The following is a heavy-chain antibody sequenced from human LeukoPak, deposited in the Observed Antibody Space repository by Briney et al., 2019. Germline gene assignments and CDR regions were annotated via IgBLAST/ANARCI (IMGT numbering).Heavy chain of an antibody. Sequence: SMKVSCKASGGTFSSDAISWVRQAPGQGLEWMGGIIPIFGTANYAQKFQGRVTITADESTSTAYMELSSLRSEDTAVYYCASLVVPAEYYYYGMDVWGQGTTVTVSS. J-gene: IGHJ6*02. CDR1: GGTFSSDA. CDR2: IIPIFGTA. D-gene: IGHD2-2*01. V-gene: IGHV1-69*13. CDR3: ASLVVPAEYYYYGMDV.